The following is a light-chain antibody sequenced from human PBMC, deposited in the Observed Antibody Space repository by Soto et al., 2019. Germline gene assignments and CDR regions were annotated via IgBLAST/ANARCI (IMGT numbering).Light chain of an antibody. V-gene: IGLV2-14*01. CDR1: SSDVGGYNY. Sequence: QSALTQPASVSGSPGQSITISCTGTSSDVGGYNYVSWYQQHPCKAPKLMIYDVSNRPSGVSNRFSGSKSGNTASLTISGLQAEDEADYYCSSYTSSSTSPYVFGTGTKVTVL. CDR2: DVS. J-gene: IGLJ1*01. CDR3: SSYTSSSTSPYV.